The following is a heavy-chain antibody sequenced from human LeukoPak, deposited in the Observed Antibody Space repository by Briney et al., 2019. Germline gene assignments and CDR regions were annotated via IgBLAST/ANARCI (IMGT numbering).Heavy chain of an antibody. CDR1: GFTFSSYS. Sequence: GGSLRLSCAASGFTFSSYSMNWVRQAPGKGLEWVGRVTSESAGGTTDYPAVVKGRFSISRDDSTNMVYLQMNSLKTEDTALYYCTTDLGDYGDYLREWGQGTLVTVSS. CDR3: TTDLGDYGDYLRE. J-gene: IGHJ4*02. CDR2: VTSESAGGTT. V-gene: IGHV3-15*07. D-gene: IGHD4-17*01.